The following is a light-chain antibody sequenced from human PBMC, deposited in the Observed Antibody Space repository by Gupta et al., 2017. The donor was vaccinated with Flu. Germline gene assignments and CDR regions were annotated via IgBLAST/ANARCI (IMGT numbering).Light chain of an antibody. CDR1: QDISNY. CDR3: QQYDNLPPL. Sequence: DIQMTQSPSSLSASVGDRVTITCQASQDISNYLNWYQQKPGKAPKLLIYDASNLETGVPSRFSGSGSGTDLTFTISSLQPEDIATYYCQQYDNLPPLFGGGTRWRSN. V-gene: IGKV1-33*01. CDR2: DAS. J-gene: IGKJ4*01.